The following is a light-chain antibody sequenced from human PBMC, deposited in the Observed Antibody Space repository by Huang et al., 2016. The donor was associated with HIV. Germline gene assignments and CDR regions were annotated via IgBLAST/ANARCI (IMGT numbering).Light chain of an antibody. Sequence: DIQITQSPSSLSSSVGDRITITCRASQNIGNYLNWYQQRPGRSPNILISATSNLQSLISSRFIASGSWTVCILTITSRRLEDFVTYYFQQTFTSFWTFGQGTRVDIK. CDR1: QNIGNY. V-gene: IGKV1-39*01. CDR3: QQTFTSFWT. J-gene: IGKJ1*01. CDR2: ATS.